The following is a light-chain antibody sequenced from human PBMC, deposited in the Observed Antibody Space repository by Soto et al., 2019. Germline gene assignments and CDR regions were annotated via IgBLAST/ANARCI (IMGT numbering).Light chain of an antibody. Sequence: DIQMTQSPSSLSVSAGDTVTITCRASQGISNYLAWYQQKPGKVTRLLFHAASSLQSGVPSRFSGSGSGTDFTLTISSLQPADVATYYCQEYNSVPFTFGPGTKVDIK. CDR1: QGISNY. CDR3: QEYNSVPFT. CDR2: AAS. V-gene: IGKV1-27*01. J-gene: IGKJ3*01.